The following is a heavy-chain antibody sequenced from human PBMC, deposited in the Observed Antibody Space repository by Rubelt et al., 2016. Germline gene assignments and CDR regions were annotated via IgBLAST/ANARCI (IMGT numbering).Heavy chain of an antibody. CDR3: ASGVGTAFDP. Sequence: QVQLVQSGAEVKKPGASVKVSCKASGYTSTGYYMYWVRQAPGQGLEWMGRINPNSGGTNYARKFQGRVTMTRDTSISTAYMELSRLGSDDTALYYCASGVGTAFDPWGQGTLVTVSS. V-gene: IGHV1-2*06. J-gene: IGHJ5*02. D-gene: IGHD1-1*01. CDR2: INPNSGGT. CDR1: GYTSTGYY.